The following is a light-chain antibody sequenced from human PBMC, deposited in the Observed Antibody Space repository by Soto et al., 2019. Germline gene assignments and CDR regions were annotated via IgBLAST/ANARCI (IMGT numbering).Light chain of an antibody. V-gene: IGKV3-11*01. CDR3: HQRSNLPLT. Sequence: EIVLTQAPATLSLSPGERATLSCSASQSVSSYLDWYQQKPGQAPTLLIYDASTRATGIPAKFSGSGTGTDFALNISILEPEDVAVYYCHQRSNLPLTFGGATKVELK. J-gene: IGKJ4*01. CDR1: QSVSSY. CDR2: DAS.